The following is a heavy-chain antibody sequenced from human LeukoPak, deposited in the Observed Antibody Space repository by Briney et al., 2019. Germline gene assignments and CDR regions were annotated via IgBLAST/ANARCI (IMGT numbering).Heavy chain of an antibody. J-gene: IGHJ4*02. Sequence: PGGSLRLSCTASGFTFSNFWMGWVRQAPGKGLEWVANIKQDGSEKYYVDSVKGRFTISRDNAKNSLYLQMNSLRAEDTAVYYCGRDTAGVDYWGQGTLVTVSS. V-gene: IGHV3-7*03. CDR3: GRDTAGVDY. CDR2: IKQDGSEK. CDR1: GFTFSNFW. D-gene: IGHD1-26*01.